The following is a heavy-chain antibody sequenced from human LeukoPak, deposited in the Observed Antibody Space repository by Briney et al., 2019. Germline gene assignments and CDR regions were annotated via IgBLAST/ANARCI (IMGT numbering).Heavy chain of an antibody. CDR1: GYPFSAHF. CDR2: IDATTGNP. D-gene: IGHD3-10*01. CDR3: VRGTPTPGMDY. Sequence: ASVRVSCKASGYPFSAHFLNWVRQAPGQGLEWMGNIDATTGNPRYAQDFTGRFVFSLDTSVSTAYLQITSLKADDTAAYYCVRGTPTPGMDYWGQGTQVTVSS. V-gene: IGHV7-4-1*02. J-gene: IGHJ4*02.